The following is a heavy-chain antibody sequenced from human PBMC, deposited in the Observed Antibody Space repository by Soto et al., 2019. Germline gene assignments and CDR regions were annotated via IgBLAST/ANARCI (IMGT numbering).Heavy chain of an antibody. Sequence: ASVKVSCKASGYTFTRYNVHWVRQAPGQGLEWMAIINPSGGTTYYIQKFEGRVTLTTDTSTSTVYMELSSLRSDDTAVYYCARVRGGGSEYFFDYWGQGTLVTVSS. CDR3: ARVRGGGSEYFFDY. D-gene: IGHD2-15*01. CDR2: INPSGGTT. V-gene: IGHV1-46*01. CDR1: GYTFTRYN. J-gene: IGHJ4*02.